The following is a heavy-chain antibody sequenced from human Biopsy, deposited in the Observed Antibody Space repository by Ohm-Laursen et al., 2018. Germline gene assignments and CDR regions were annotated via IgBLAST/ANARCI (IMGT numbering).Heavy chain of an antibody. J-gene: IGHJ6*02. CDR2: ITQSGST. CDR3: ARVPLPGIGAAYQGRFLYGMDV. V-gene: IGHV4-34*01. CDR1: GGSFNGYF. D-gene: IGHD6-13*01. Sequence: SQTLSLTCTVSGGSFNGYFWSWIRQPPGKGLEWIGAITQSGSTNYSPSLKSRVTISVDTAKKQFSLNLSSVTAADTAVYYCARVPLPGIGAAYQGRFLYGMDVWGQGTTVSVSS.